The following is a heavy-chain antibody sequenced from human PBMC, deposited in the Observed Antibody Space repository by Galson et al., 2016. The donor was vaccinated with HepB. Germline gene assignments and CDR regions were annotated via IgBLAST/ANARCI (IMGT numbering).Heavy chain of an antibody. J-gene: IGHJ5*02. V-gene: IGHV3-23*01. CDR3: AKGGQWLLRGPGWFDP. CDR2: ISGSGATT. D-gene: IGHD6-19*01. CDR1: GFTFSSYA. Sequence: SLRLSCAASGFTFSSYAMSWVRQAPWQGLEWVSTISGSGATTYVPDSGKGRFPMSRDNTKNTLYLQMNSRRVEDTAIYYCAKGGQWLLRGPGWFDPWGQGTLVSVSS.